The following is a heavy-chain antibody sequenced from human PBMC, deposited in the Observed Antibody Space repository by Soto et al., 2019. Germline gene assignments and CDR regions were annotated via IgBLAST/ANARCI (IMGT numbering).Heavy chain of an antibody. CDR3: ARAPYSSDYYFDY. Sequence: GSLRLSCAASGFTVSSNYMSWVRQAPGKGLEWVSVIYSGGSTYYADSVKGRFTISRDNSKNTLYLQMNSLRAEDTAVYYCARAPYSSDYYFDYWGQGTLVTVSS. V-gene: IGHV3-66*01. J-gene: IGHJ4*02. CDR1: GFTVSSNY. D-gene: IGHD6-19*01. CDR2: IYSGGST.